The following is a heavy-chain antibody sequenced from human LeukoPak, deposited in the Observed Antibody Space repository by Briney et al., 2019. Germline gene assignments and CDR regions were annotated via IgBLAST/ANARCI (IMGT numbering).Heavy chain of an antibody. CDR1: GGSISSYY. V-gene: IGHV4-39*01. Sequence: KPSETLSLTCTISGGSISSYYWCWIRQPPGKGLEWIGSIYYSGSTYYNPSLKSRVTISVDTSKNQFSLKLSSVTAADTAVYYCARHVGYYDSSGYSSFDYWGQGTLVTVSS. CDR2: IYYSGST. CDR3: ARHVGYYDSSGYSSFDY. J-gene: IGHJ4*02. D-gene: IGHD3-22*01.